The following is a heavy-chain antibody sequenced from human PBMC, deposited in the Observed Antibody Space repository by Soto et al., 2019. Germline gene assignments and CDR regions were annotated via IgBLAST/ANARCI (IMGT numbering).Heavy chain of an antibody. CDR2: NYWDGDQ. J-gene: IGHJ3*01. V-gene: IGHV2-5*04. CDR3: VYMLPQKWMSFIV. CDR1: GFSLSTTSVG. Sequence: QIILKESGPTLVKHTQTLTLTCSLSGFSLSTTSVGVGWIRQPPGKPQEWLALNYWDGDQRYSPCQKRRLTITEHTSKNLVVRKITIMHPVATGTYYCVYMLPQKWMSFIVWGQGTMVIVSS. D-gene: IGHD5-12*01.